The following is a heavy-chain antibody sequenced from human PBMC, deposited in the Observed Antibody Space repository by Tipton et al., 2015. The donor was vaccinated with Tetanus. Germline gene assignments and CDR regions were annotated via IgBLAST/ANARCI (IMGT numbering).Heavy chain of an antibody. CDR1: GFTFSNHA. Sequence: SLRLSCAASGFTFSNHAMTWVRQAPGKGLEWVSAISISGDSTYYADSVKGRFTISRDNSKDTLYPQMHSLRVEDTAVYYCAKEIRPNDSWGQGTLVTVSS. D-gene: IGHD3-16*01. CDR3: AKEIRPNDS. J-gene: IGHJ4*02. CDR2: ISISGDST. V-gene: IGHV3-23*01.